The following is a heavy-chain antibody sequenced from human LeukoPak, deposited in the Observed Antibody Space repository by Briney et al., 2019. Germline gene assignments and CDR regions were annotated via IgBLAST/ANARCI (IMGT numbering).Heavy chain of an antibody. Sequence: SETLSLTCTVSGGSISSSSYYWGWIGQPPGKGLEWIGSIYYSGSTYYNPSLKSRVTISVDTSKTQFSLKLSSVTAADTAVYYCARLRSAAGSEPSDYWGQGTLVTVSS. J-gene: IGHJ4*02. D-gene: IGHD6-13*01. V-gene: IGHV4-39*01. CDR3: ARLRSAAGSEPSDY. CDR1: GGSISSSSYY. CDR2: IYYSGST.